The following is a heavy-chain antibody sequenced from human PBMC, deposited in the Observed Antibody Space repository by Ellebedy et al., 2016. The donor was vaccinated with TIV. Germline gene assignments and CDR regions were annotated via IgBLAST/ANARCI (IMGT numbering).Heavy chain of an antibody. Sequence: GESLKISXKGSGYSFTTYWIGWVRQMPGKGLEWMGIIYSGDSDTRYSPSFQGQVTISADKSITTAYLQWSSLKASDTAIYYCARVLFYGSGGSGYHYDGLDVWGQGTTVTVSS. V-gene: IGHV5-51*01. D-gene: IGHD3-10*01. J-gene: IGHJ6*02. CDR2: IYSGDSDT. CDR1: GYSFTTYW. CDR3: ARVLFYGSGGSGYHYDGLDV.